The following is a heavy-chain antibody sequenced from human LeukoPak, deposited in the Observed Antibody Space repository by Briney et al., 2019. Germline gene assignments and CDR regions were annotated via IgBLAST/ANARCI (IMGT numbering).Heavy chain of an antibody. Sequence: ASVKVSCKASGYTFTGYYMHWVRQAPGQGLEWMEWINPNSGGTNYAQKFQGRVTMTRDTSISTAYMELSRLRSDDTAVYYSASSRGYSGYDFYFVYNYWGQGTLVTVSS. CDR2: INPNSGGT. CDR3: ASSRGYSGYDFYFVYNY. V-gene: IGHV1-2*02. CDR1: GYTFTGYY. J-gene: IGHJ4*02. D-gene: IGHD5-12*01.